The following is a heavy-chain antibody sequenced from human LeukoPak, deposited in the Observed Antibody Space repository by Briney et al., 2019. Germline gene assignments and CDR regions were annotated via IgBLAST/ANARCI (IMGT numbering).Heavy chain of an antibody. V-gene: IGHV1-18*01. Sequence: ASVMVSCKASGYTFTSYGISWVRQAPGQGLEWMGWISAYNGNTNYAQKLQGRVTMTTDTSTSTAYMELRSLRSDDTAVYYCARDQDYYDSSGSDYWGQGTLVTVSS. D-gene: IGHD3-22*01. CDR1: GYTFTSYG. CDR3: ARDQDYYDSSGSDY. J-gene: IGHJ4*02. CDR2: ISAYNGNT.